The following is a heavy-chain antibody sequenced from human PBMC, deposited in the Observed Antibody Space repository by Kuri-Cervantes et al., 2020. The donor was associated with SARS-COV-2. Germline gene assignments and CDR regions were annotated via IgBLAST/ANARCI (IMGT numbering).Heavy chain of an antibody. CDR1: GGTFSSYA. Sequence: SSVKVSCKPSGGTFSSYAISWVRQAPGQGLEWMGRIIPILGIANYAQKFQGRVTITADKSTSTDYMELSSLRSEDTAVYFCARSRMTTEAFDIWGQGTMVTVSS. V-gene: IGHV1-69*04. D-gene: IGHD4-11*01. J-gene: IGHJ3*02. CDR3: ARSRMTTEAFDI. CDR2: IIPILGIA.